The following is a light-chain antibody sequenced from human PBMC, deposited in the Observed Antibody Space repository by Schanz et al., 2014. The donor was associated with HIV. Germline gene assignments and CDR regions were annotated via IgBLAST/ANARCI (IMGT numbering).Light chain of an antibody. CDR1: SSNIGAGYD. Sequence: QSVLTQPPSVSGAPGQRVTISCTGNSSNIGAGYDVYWYQQFPGTAPKLLIYRNNLRPSGVPDRFSGSKSGTSASLAISGLRSADEADYFCAAWDDSLSGPLFGGGTKLTVL. V-gene: IGLV1-47*01. CDR2: RNN. CDR3: AAWDDSLSGPL. J-gene: IGLJ2*01.